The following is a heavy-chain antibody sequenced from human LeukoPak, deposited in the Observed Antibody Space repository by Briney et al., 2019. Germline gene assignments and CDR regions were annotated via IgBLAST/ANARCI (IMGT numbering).Heavy chain of an antibody. CDR2: IYYSGST. V-gene: IGHV4-39*01. D-gene: IGHD6-19*01. J-gene: IGHJ4*02. CDR1: GGSITSSGYY. CDR3: ARHVSGWYNF. Sequence: SETLSLTCTVSGGSITSSGYYWAWIRQPPGKGLKWIASIYYSGSTYYNPSLRSRVTISADTSKNQFSLKVSSLTAADTAMYYCARHVSGWYNFWGQGTLVTVSS.